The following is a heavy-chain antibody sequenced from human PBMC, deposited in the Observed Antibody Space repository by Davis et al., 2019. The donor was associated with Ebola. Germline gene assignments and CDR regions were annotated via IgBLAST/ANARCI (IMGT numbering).Heavy chain of an antibody. CDR2: IKQDGSEK. CDR1: GFTFSSYW. J-gene: IGHJ5*02. CDR3: AREAGNDFWSGLLLDP. D-gene: IGHD3-3*01. V-gene: IGHV3-7*01. Sequence: PGGSLRLSCAASGFTFSSYWMSWVRQAPGKGLEWVANIKQDGSEKYYVDSVKGRFTISRDNAKNSLYLQMNSLRAEDTAVYYCAREAGNDFWSGLLLDPWGQGTLVTVSS.